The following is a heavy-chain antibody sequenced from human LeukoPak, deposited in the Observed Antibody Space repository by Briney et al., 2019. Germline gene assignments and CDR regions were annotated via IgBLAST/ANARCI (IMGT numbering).Heavy chain of an antibody. D-gene: IGHD6-19*01. CDR2: ISSSSSTI. CDR1: GFTFSSYS. Sequence: GGSLRLSCAASGFTFSSYSMNWVRQAPGKGLEWVSYISSSSSTIYYADSVKGRFTISRDNAKNSLYLQMNSLRAEDTAVYYCAREIAVAGREAFDIWGQGTMVTVSS. J-gene: IGHJ3*02. CDR3: AREIAVAGREAFDI. V-gene: IGHV3-48*04.